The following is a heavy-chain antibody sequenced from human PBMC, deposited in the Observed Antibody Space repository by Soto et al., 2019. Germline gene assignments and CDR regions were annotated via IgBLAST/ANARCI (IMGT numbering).Heavy chain of an antibody. V-gene: IGHV4-30-2*01. CDR2: IYHSGST. CDR1: GGSISSGGYS. CDR3: ASLRSGWGIDY. J-gene: IGHJ4*02. Sequence: PSETLSLTCAVSGGSISSGGYSWSWIRQPPGKGLEWIGYIYHSGSTYYNPSLKSRVTISVDRSKNQFSLKLSSVTAADTAVYYCASLRSGWGIDYWGQGTLVPVSS. D-gene: IGHD6-19*01.